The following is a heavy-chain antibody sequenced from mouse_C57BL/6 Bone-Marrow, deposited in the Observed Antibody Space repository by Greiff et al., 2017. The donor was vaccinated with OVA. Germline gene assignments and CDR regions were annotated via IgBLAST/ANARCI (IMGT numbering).Heavy chain of an antibody. Sequence: EVQLVESGGGLVQPKGSLKLSCAASGFTFNTYAMHWVRQAPGKGLEWVARIRSKSSNYATYYADSGKDRFTISRDDSQSMLYLQMNNLKTENTDMYYCVREVYDGYYERYIDVWGTGTTVTVSS. CDR1: GFTFNTYA. D-gene: IGHD2-3*01. J-gene: IGHJ1*03. V-gene: IGHV10-3*01. CDR3: VREVYDGYYERYIDV. CDR2: IRSKSSNYAT.